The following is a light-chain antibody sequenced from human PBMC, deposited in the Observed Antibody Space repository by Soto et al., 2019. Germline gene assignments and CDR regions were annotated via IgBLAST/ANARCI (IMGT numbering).Light chain of an antibody. V-gene: IGLV1-51*01. CDR2: DDN. CDR3: GSWDSSLSAYV. CDR1: SSNIGGNS. J-gene: IGLJ1*01. Sequence: QSVLTQPPSVSAAPGQKVTISCSGSSSNIGGNSVSWYQQLPGTAPKLLIYDDNKRPSGIPDRFSGSKSGTSATLGITGLESGDEADYYCGSWDSSLSAYVCGAGTKV.